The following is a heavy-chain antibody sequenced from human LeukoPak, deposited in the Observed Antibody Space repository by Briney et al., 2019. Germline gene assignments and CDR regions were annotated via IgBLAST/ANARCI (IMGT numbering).Heavy chain of an antibody. CDR2: INHSGST. V-gene: IGHV4-34*01. J-gene: IGHJ5*02. D-gene: IGHD6-13*01. Sequence: PSETLSLTCAVYGGSFSGYYWSWIRQPPEKGLEWIGEINHSGSTNYNPSLKSRVTISVDTSKNQFSLKLSSVTAADTAVYYCARDALMSIAAAGRGWFDPWGQGTLVTVSS. CDR1: GGSFSGYY. CDR3: ARDALMSIAAAGRGWFDP.